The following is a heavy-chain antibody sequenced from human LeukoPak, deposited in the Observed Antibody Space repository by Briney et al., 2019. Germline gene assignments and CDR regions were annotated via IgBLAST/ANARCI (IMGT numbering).Heavy chain of an antibody. J-gene: IGHJ4*02. CDR1: GFTFSNAW. V-gene: IGHV3-15*01. CDR2: IKSKTDGGTT. CDR3: TTERLFREAYDY. Sequence: GGSLRLSCAASGFTFSNAWMSWVRQAPGKGLEWVGHIKSKTDGGTTDYAAPVKGRFTISRDDSKNTLYLQMNSLKTEDTAVYYCTTERLFREAYDYWGQGTLVTVSS. D-gene: IGHD3-10*01.